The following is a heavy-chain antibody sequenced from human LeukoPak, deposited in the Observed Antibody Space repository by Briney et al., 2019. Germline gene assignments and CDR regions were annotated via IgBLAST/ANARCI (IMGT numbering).Heavy chain of an antibody. CDR1: GFIFTSNR. V-gene: IGHV3-7*01. CDR2: IKQDGSEK. Sequence: QPGGSLRLSCAASGFIFTSNRMNWVRQAPGKGLEWVANIKQDGSEKYYVDSVKGRFTISRDNAKNSLYLQMNSLRAEDTAVYYCARDEEQWLAQTPVDYWGQGTLVTVSS. J-gene: IGHJ4*02. CDR3: ARDEEQWLAQTPVDY. D-gene: IGHD6-19*01.